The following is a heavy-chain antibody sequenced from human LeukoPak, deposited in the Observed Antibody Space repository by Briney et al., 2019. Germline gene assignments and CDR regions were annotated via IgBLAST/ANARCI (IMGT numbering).Heavy chain of an antibody. CDR2: INPNSGGT. D-gene: IGHD6-13*01. V-gene: IGHV1-2*06. Sequence: ASVKVSCKASGGTFSSYAISWVRQAPGQGLEWMGRINPNSGGTNYAQKFQGRVTMTRDTSISTAYMELSRLRSDDTAVYYCAREFGAAAGTIYYYYGMDVWGQGTTVTVSS. CDR3: AREFGAAAGTIYYYYGMDV. CDR1: GGTFSSYA. J-gene: IGHJ6*02.